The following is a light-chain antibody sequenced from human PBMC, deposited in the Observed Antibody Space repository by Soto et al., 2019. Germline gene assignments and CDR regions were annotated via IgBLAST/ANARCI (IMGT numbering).Light chain of an antibody. V-gene: IGKV3-20*01. J-gene: IGKJ5*01. CDR1: ERLSSVY. Sequence: EIALSQSPCTLSSSPGERATLSCSASERLSSVYLAWYQQRPGQPPRLLIYDASNRATGIPARFSGSGPGTDFTLTISRLEPEDFAVYYCQQYGSSLPITFGQGTRLEIK. CDR2: DAS. CDR3: QQYGSSLPIT.